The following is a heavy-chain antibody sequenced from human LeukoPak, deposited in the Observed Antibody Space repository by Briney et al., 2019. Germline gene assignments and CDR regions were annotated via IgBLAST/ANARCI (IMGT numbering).Heavy chain of an antibody. Sequence: ASVKVSCKASGYTFTSYDINWVRQATGQGLEWMGWMNPNSGNTGYAQKFQGRVTMTRNTSISTAYMELSSLRSEDTAVYYCASDFYYYDSSGYYYDFQHCGQGTLVTVSS. D-gene: IGHD3-22*01. CDR2: MNPNSGNT. V-gene: IGHV1-8*01. CDR1: GYTFTSYD. J-gene: IGHJ1*01. CDR3: ASDFYYYDSSGYYYDFQH.